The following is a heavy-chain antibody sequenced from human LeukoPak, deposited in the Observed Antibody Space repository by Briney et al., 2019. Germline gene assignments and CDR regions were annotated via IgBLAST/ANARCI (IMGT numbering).Heavy chain of an antibody. Sequence: ASVKVSCKASGYTLTSYYMHWVRQAPGQGLEWMGIINPSGGSTSYAQKFQGRVTMTRDTSTSTVYKELSSLRSEDTAVYYCARDLVEVVRGVITNTWGVDYWGQGTLVTVSS. D-gene: IGHD3-10*01. CDR1: GYTLTSYY. CDR2: INPSGGST. J-gene: IGHJ4*02. V-gene: IGHV1-46*01. CDR3: ARDLVEVVRGVITNTWGVDY.